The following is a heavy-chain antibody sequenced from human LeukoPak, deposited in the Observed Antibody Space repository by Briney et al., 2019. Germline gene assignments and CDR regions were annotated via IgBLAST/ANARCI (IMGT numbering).Heavy chain of an antibody. CDR3: ARDERPGHSGSVSFKDY. CDR2: ISGSGGST. V-gene: IGHV3-23*01. D-gene: IGHD3-10*01. CDR1: GFTFSSYG. J-gene: IGHJ4*02. Sequence: GGSLRLSCAASGFTFSSYGMSWVRQAPGKGLEWVSAISGSGGSTYYADSVKGRFTISRDNSKNTLYLQMNSLRAEDTAVYYCARDERPGHSGSVSFKDYWGQGTLVTVSS.